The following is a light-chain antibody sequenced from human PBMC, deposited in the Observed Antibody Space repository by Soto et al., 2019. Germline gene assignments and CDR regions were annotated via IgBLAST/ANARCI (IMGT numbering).Light chain of an antibody. J-gene: IGKJ1*01. CDR2: DSS. CDR1: QSVSSY. Sequence: EIVLTQSTATLSLSPGERATLSCRASQSVSSYLAWYQQKPGQAPRLLIYDSSNRAAGIPARFSGSGSGTDFTLTISSLEPEDCAVYYCQQRSNWPRTFGQGTKVEIK. V-gene: IGKV3-11*01. CDR3: QQRSNWPRT.